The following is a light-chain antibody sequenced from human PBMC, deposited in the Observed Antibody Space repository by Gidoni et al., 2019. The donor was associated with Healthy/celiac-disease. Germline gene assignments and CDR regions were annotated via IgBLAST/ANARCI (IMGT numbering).Light chain of an antibody. J-gene: IGKJ3*01. V-gene: IGKV1-39*01. CDR2: AAS. CDR1: QSISSY. Sequence: DSQLTPSPSPLSASVGDRVTITCRASQSISSYLNWYQQKPGKAPKLLIYAASSLQSGVPSRFSGSGSGTDFTLTISSLQPEDFATYYCQQSYSTPEFTFXPXTKVXIK. CDR3: QQSYSTPEFT.